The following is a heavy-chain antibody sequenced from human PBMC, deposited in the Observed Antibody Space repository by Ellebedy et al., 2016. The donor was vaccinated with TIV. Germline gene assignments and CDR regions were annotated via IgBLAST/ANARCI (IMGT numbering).Heavy chain of an antibody. V-gene: IGHV6-1*01. J-gene: IGHJ3*02. CDR2: TYYRSRWYI. D-gene: IGHD3-10*01. CDR3: ARFFGTDAFEI. Sequence: QTLSLTCAISGDSVSSNSVAWNRLRQSPSRGLGWLGRTYYRSRWYIDYAEFVKGRININADTSKNQFSLQLNSVTPDDTAVYYCARFFGTDAFEIWGQGTMVTVSS. CDR1: GDSVSSNSVA.